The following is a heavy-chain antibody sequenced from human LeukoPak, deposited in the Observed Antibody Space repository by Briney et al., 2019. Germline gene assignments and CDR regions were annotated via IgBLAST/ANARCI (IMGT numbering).Heavy chain of an antibody. J-gene: IGHJ1*01. CDR3: ARSYYYDSSGSLHFQH. Sequence: SVKVSCKASGGTFSSYAISWVRQAPGQGLEWMGGIIPIFGTANYAQKFQGRVTITTDDSTSTAYMELSSLRSEDTAVYYCARSYYYDSSGSLHFQHWGQGTLVTVSS. CDR1: GGTFSSYA. CDR2: IIPIFGTA. V-gene: IGHV1-69*05. D-gene: IGHD3-22*01.